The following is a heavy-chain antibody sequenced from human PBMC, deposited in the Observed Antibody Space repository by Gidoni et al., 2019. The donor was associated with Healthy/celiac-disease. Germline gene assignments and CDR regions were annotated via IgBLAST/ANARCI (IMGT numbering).Heavy chain of an antibody. J-gene: IGHJ6*02. CDR3: ARGGPGNYYYYGMDV. V-gene: IGHV3-30-3*01. CDR1: GFTLSRYS. CDR2: ISYDGSNK. D-gene: IGHD3-10*01. Sequence: QVQLVVSGGGVVQPGTSLRLSCAASGFTLSRYSMHWVRQFPGKGLEVVAVISYDGSNKYYADSVKGRFTISRDNSKNTLYLQMNSLRAEDTAVYYCARGGPGNYYYYGMDVWGQGTTVTVSS.